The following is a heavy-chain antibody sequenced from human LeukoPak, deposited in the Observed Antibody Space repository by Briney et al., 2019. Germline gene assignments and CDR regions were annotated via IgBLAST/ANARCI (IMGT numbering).Heavy chain of an antibody. V-gene: IGHV1-2*04. Sequence: GASVKVSCKASGYTFTGYYMHWVRQAPGQGLEWMGWINPNSGGTNYAQKFQGWVTMTRDTSISTAYMELSRLRSDDTAVYYCARDQGIRNPDAFDIWGQGTMVTVSS. CDR1: GYTFTGYY. J-gene: IGHJ3*02. D-gene: IGHD6-13*01. CDR3: ARDQGIRNPDAFDI. CDR2: INPNSGGT.